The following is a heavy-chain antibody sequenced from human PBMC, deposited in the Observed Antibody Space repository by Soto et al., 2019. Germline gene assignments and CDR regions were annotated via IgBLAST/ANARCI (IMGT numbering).Heavy chain of an antibody. Sequence: QVQLVQSGAEVKKPGASVKVSCKASGYTFTSYAMHWVRQAPGQRLEWMGWINAGNGNTKYSQKFQGRVTITRDTSASTAYMELSSLRSEDTAVYYCARWSYGYGSGRTVAFDIWGQGTMVTVSS. CDR2: INAGNGNT. CDR3: ARWSYGYGSGRTVAFDI. V-gene: IGHV1-3*01. D-gene: IGHD3-10*01. CDR1: GYTFTSYA. J-gene: IGHJ3*02.